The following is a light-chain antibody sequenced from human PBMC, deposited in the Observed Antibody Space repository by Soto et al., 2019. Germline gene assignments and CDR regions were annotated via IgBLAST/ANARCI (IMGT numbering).Light chain of an antibody. CDR3: QEYGWPPGT. CDR2: NAF. V-gene: IGKV3-20*01. J-gene: IGKJ4*01. CDR1: QSVSSSY. Sequence: EIVLTQSPGTLSLSPGERATLSCRASQSVSSSYLGCHQQKPDQARRLLIYNAFNRATGIPDRFSGSGSGTDFTLTISRLEPEYLAVYCCQEYGWPPGTFGRGTKVDIK.